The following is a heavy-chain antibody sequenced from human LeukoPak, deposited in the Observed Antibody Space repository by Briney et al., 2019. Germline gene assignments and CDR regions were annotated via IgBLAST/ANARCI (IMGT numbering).Heavy chain of an antibody. V-gene: IGHV3-48*01. D-gene: IGHD2-15*01. CDR2: ISSSSRTM. Sequence: GGSLRLSCAASGFTFSSYNMNWVRQAPGKGLEWVSYISSSSRTMYDADSVKGRFTISRDNAKNSLFLQMSSLRAEDTAVYYCARVAATPYQYYYMDVWAKGTTVTVSS. J-gene: IGHJ6*03. CDR1: GFTFSSYN. CDR3: ARVAATPYQYYYMDV.